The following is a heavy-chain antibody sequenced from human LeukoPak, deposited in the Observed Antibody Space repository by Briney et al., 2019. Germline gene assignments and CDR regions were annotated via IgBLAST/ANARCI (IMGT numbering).Heavy chain of an antibody. J-gene: IGHJ6*03. CDR2: IYPSDSDT. V-gene: IGHV5-51*01. D-gene: IGHD5-24*01. Sequence: GSPMIISCNGSCCSFTCCWIGCVRQMREKGLGWMWMIYPSDSDTRYNTSFEGHVTISADKSISTAYLQWRSLKASDTAMYYCARRVEMATTGNYYYYYTDVWGKGTTVTVSS. CDR3: ARRVEMATTGNYYYYYTDV. CDR1: CCSFTCCW.